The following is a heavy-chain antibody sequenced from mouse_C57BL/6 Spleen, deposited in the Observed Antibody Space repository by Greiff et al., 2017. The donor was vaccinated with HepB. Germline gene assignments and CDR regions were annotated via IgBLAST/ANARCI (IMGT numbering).Heavy chain of an antibody. Sequence: EVKLEESGAELVRPGASVKLSCTASGFNIKDDYMHWVKQRPEQGLEWIGWIDPENGDTEYASKFQGKATITADTSSNTAYLQLSSLTSEDTAVYYCTSLMVTTGNFDYWGQGTTLTVSS. CDR1: GFNIKDDY. CDR3: TSLMVTTGNFDY. CDR2: IDPENGDT. V-gene: IGHV14-4*01. J-gene: IGHJ2*01. D-gene: IGHD2-2*01.